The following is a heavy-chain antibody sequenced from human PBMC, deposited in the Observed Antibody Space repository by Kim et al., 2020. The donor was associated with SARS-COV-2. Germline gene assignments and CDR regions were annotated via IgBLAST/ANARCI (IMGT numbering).Heavy chain of an antibody. CDR1: GYTFTSYD. Sequence: ASVKVSCKASGYTFTSYDINWVRQATGQGLEWMGWMNPNSGNTGYAQKFQGRVTMTRNTSISTAYMELSSLRSEDTAVYYCARGTVLRFLEWIYDAFDIWGQGTMVTVSS. CDR3: ARGTVLRFLEWIYDAFDI. CDR2: MNPNSGNT. J-gene: IGHJ3*02. V-gene: IGHV1-8*01. D-gene: IGHD3-3*01.